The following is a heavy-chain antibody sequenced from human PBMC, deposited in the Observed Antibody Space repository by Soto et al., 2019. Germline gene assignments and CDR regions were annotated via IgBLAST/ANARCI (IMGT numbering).Heavy chain of an antibody. V-gene: IGHV1-69*01. D-gene: IGHD1-26*01. Sequence: QVQLVQSGAEVKKPGSSVKVSCKASGGNFSSYAISWVRQAPGQGLEWMGGIIPIFGTANYAQKFQRRVTITAAESTSTTYVELSRLRFEDTDVYYCARARLGHTTTGWLDPWGQGTLVTVSS. J-gene: IGHJ5*02. CDR2: IIPIFGTA. CDR3: ARARLGHTTTGWLDP. CDR1: GGNFSSYA.